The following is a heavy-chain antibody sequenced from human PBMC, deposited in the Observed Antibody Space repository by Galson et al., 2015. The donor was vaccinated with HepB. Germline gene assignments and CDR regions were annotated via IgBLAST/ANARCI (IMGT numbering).Heavy chain of an antibody. D-gene: IGHD6-13*01. Sequence: SVKVSCKASGGTFSSYAISWVRQAPGQGLEWMGGIIPIFGTANYAQKFQGRVTITADKSTSTAYMELSSLRSEDTAVYYCARVGMHSSYYYYGMDVWGQGTTVTVSS. CDR3: ARVGMHSSYYYYGMDV. V-gene: IGHV1-69*06. CDR1: GGTFSSYA. J-gene: IGHJ6*02. CDR2: IIPIFGTA.